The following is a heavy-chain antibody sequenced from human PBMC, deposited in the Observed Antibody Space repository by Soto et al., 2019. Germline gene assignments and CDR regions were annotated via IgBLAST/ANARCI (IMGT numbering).Heavy chain of an antibody. CDR3: ARGFDLQYGMDV. V-gene: IGHV3-48*02. CDR1: GFTLSTYS. J-gene: IGHJ6*02. Sequence: EVQLVESGGGLIQRGGSLRLSCAASGFTLSTYSLNWVRPAPRKGLEWLSYISGSSNTIYYADSVKGRFTISRDNAKNSLYLQMNSLRDEDTAVYFCARGFDLQYGMDVWGQGTTVTVSS. D-gene: IGHD3-10*01. CDR2: ISGSSNTI.